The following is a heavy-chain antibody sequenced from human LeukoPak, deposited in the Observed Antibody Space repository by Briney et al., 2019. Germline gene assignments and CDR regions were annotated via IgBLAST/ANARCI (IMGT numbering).Heavy chain of an antibody. J-gene: IGHJ3*01. V-gene: IGHV4-59*01. Sequence: SETLSLTCTASGCSISSYYWSWIRQPPGKGLEWIGYIYYSGNTYYNPSLKSRVTISVDTSKNQFSLKVNSVTAADTAVYYCARTKPLDPFDFWGQGTLVTVSS. CDR2: IYYSGNT. CDR3: ARTKPLDPFDF. CDR1: GCSISSYY.